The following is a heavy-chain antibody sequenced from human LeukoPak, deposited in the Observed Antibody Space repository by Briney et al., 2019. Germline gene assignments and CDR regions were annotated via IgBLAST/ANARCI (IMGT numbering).Heavy chain of an antibody. CDR1: GGSISSSSYY. D-gene: IGHD4-17*01. CDR3: ASRPYTTNYYYYYMDV. V-gene: IGHV4-39*01. Sequence: SETLSLTCTVSGGSISSSSYYWGWIRQPPGKGLEWIGSIYYSGSTYYNPSLKSRVTISVDTSKNQLSLKLSSVTAADTAVYYCASRPYTTNYYYYYMDVWGKGTTVTVSS. J-gene: IGHJ6*03. CDR2: IYYSGST.